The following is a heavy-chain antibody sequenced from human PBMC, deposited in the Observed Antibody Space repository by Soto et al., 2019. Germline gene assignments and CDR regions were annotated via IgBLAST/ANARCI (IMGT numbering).Heavy chain of an antibody. CDR1: GSTLTKLS. V-gene: IGHV1-24*01. CDR2: FDPEVGET. Sequence: ASVKVSCKVSGSTLTKLSMHWLRQAPGKGLEWMGGFDPEVGETVYAQKFQGRVTMSEDTSTDTAYMELASLRSEDTAVYYCGVPTSTAITQSLTYYYGVDVWGKGTTVTVSS. D-gene: IGHD2-2*01. CDR3: GVPTSTAITQSLTYYYGVDV. J-gene: IGHJ6*04.